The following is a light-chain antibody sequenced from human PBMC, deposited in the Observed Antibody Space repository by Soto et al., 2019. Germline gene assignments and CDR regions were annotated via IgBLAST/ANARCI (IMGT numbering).Light chain of an antibody. CDR3: QHYRTS. J-gene: IGKJ4*01. V-gene: IGKV3-20*01. CDR2: GAS. CDR1: QSVSSSY. Sequence: EIVLTQSPGTLSLSPGERATLSCRASQSVSSSYLAWYQQKPGQAPRLLIYGASSRATGIPDRFSGSGSGTDFTLTISRLEPEDFAVCYCQHYRTSFGGGTRVEIK.